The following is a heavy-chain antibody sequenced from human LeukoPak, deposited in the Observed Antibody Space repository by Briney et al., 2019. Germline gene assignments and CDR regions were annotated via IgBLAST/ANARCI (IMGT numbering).Heavy chain of an antibody. CDR3: ARDGPSSGYDY. CDR1: GFTFSSYW. D-gene: IGHD5-12*01. V-gene: IGHV3-74*01. J-gene: IGHJ4*02. Sequence: GGSLRLSCAASGFTFSSYWMHWVRQPPGKGLVWVSRINWDGSTITYVDSVKGRFTISRDNAKNTLYLQMNSLRAEDTAVYFCARDGPSSGYDYWGQGTLVTVSS. CDR2: INWDGSTI.